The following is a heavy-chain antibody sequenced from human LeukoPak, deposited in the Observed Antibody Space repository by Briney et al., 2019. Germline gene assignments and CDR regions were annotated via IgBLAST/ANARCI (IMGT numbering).Heavy chain of an antibody. CDR1: GYTLTNYN. Sequence: ASVKVSCKASGYTLTNYNISWVRQAPGQGLEWMGWINTYKGDTLYAQKLQGGVTMTADTSTSTAYMELRSLRFDDTAVYYCAREFGHCYGDNCFYFFDTWGQGFRVTVSS. CDR3: AREFGHCYGDNCFYFFDT. V-gene: IGHV1-18*01. J-gene: IGHJ4*02. D-gene: IGHD4-23*01. CDR2: INTYKGDT.